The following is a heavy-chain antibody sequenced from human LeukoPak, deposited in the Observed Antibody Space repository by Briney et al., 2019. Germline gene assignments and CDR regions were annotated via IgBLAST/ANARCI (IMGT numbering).Heavy chain of an antibody. V-gene: IGHV3-48*01. D-gene: IGHD6-13*01. J-gene: IGHJ4*02. Sequence: PGGSLRLSCAASGFTFSSYSMNWVRQAPGKGLEWVSYISSSSTIYYADSVKGRFTISRDNSKNTLYLQMNSLRAEDTAVFYCTTSPSFGSSWYEFNYWGQGTLVTVSS. CDR2: ISSSSTI. CDR1: GFTFSSYS. CDR3: TTSPSFGSSWYEFNY.